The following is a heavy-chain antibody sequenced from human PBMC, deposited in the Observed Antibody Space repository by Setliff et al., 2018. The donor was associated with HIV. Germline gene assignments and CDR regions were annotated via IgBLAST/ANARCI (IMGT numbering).Heavy chain of an antibody. Sequence: SETLSLTCTVSGGSISSGSYYWSWIRQPAGKGLEWIGRIYTSGSTNYNPSLKSRVTISVDTSKNQFSLKLSSVTAADTAVYYCARIFGDQGYYYGMDVWGQGTKVTVSS. V-gene: IGHV4-61*02. D-gene: IGHD3-3*01. CDR2: IYTSGST. J-gene: IGHJ6*02. CDR3: ARIFGDQGYYYGMDV. CDR1: GGSISSGSYY.